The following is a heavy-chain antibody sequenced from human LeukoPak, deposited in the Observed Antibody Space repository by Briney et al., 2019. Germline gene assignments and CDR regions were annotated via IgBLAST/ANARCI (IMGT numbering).Heavy chain of an antibody. D-gene: IGHD5-18*01. CDR2: ISSNGGST. CDR3: VKDFYSYGYTFDY. CDR1: RFTFSSYA. Sequence: GGSLRLSCSASRFTFSSYAMHWVRQAPGKGLEYVSAISSNGGSTYYADSVKGRFTISRDNSKNTLYLQMSSLRAEDTAVYYCVKDFYSYGYTFDYWGQGSLVTVSS. V-gene: IGHV3-64D*06. J-gene: IGHJ4*02.